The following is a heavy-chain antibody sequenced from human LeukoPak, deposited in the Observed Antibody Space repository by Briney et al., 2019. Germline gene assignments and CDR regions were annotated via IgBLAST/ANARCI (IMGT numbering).Heavy chain of an antibody. D-gene: IGHD6-6*01. CDR3: ATLSSSADSDF. CDR1: GLTFSSYD. Sequence: GGSLRLSCAASGLTFSSYDMHWVRQAPGKGLQWVAVASYEGANTYYTDSVKGRFTISRDNSRNTMYLQIHTLRPEDTAVYYCATLSSSADSDFWGQGALVTVSS. J-gene: IGHJ4*02. V-gene: IGHV3-30*03. CDR2: ASYEGANT.